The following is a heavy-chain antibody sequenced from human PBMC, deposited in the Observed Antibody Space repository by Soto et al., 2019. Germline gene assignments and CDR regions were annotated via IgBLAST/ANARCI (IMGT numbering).Heavy chain of an antibody. CDR2: ISGSGGST. Sequence: GGSLRLSCAASGFTFSSYAMSWVRQAPGKGLEWVSAISGSGGSTYYADSVKGRFTISRDNSENTLYLQMNSLRAEDTAVYYCAKVAGPDIVLMVYAIDIDYWGQGTLVTVSS. V-gene: IGHV3-23*01. D-gene: IGHD2-8*01. CDR3: AKVAGPDIVLMVYAIDIDY. CDR1: GFTFSSYA. J-gene: IGHJ4*02.